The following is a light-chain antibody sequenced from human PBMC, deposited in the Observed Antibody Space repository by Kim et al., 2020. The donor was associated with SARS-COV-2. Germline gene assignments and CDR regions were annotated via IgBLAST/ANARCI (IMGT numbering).Light chain of an antibody. V-gene: IGLV3-21*04. J-gene: IGLJ2*01. CDR3: QVWDSYSDHVV. CDR2: YDS. Sequence: PGQAARITCGGNNIGSKSVHWYQQKPGQAPVLVIYYDSDRPSGIPERFSGSNSGNTATLTISRVEAGDEADYYCQVWDSYSDHVVFGGGTQLTVL. CDR1: NIGSKS.